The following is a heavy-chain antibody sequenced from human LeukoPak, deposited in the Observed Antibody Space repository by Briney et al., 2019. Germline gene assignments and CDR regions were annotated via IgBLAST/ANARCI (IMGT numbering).Heavy chain of an antibody. D-gene: IGHD6-13*01. Sequence: GSLRLSCAASGFTFSSYSMNWVRQAPGKGLEWVSSISSSSSYIYYADSVKGRFTISRDNAKNSLYLQMNSLRAEDTAVYYCARDEYSSSWTFDYWGQGTLVTVSS. CDR2: ISSSSSYI. CDR1: GFTFSSYS. CDR3: ARDEYSSSWTFDY. J-gene: IGHJ4*02. V-gene: IGHV3-21*01.